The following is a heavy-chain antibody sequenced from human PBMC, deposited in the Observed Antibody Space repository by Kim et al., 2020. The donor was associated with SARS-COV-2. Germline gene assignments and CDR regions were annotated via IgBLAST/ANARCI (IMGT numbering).Heavy chain of an antibody. D-gene: IGHD3-10*01. V-gene: IGHV4-4*07. J-gene: IGHJ4*02. CDR3: ARDSLVRGVFTIDY. Sequence: TPPPKSRVAMSVDTSKNQFSLKLSSVTAADTAVYYCARDSLVRGVFTIDYWGQGTLVTVSS.